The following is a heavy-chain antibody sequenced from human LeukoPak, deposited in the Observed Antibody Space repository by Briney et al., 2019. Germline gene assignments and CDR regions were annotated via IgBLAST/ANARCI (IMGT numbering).Heavy chain of an antibody. CDR1: GYTFINYY. V-gene: IGHV1-46*01. CDR2: INPSGGST. Sequence: ASVKVSCKASGYTFINYYMHWVRQAPGQGLEWMGIINPSGGSTTYAQKFQGRVTMTRDMSTSTVYMELSSLRSEDSAVYYCATLPAATNWFDPWGQGTLVTVSS. D-gene: IGHD2-2*01. CDR3: ATLPAATNWFDP. J-gene: IGHJ5*02.